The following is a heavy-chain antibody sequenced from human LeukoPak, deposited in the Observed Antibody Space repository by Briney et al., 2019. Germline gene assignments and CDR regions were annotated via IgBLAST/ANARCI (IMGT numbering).Heavy chain of an antibody. J-gene: IGHJ4*02. CDR2: INQDGGEK. CDR3: ASIVVVIGTRSFDY. V-gene: IGHV3-7*01. D-gene: IGHD2-15*01. CDR1: GFTFSNYW. Sequence: GGSLRLSCAASGFTFSNYWMSWVRQAPGKGLEWVANINQDGGEKYYVDSVKGRFTISRDNAKNSLYLQMNSLRAEDTAVYYCASIVVVIGTRSFDYWGQGSLVSVSS.